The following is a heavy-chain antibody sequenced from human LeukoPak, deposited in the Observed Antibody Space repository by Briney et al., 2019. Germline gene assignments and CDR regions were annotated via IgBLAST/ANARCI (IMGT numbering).Heavy chain of an antibody. CDR2: ISAYNGNT. CDR1: GYTFTGYY. V-gene: IGHV1-18*01. CDR3: ARELLLGAGEGAFDI. Sequence: ASVKVSCKASGYTFTGYYMHWVRQAPGQGLEWMGWISAYNGNTNYAQKLQGRVTMTTDTSTSTAYMELRSLRSDDTAVYYCARELLLGAGEGAFDIWGQGTMVTVSS. J-gene: IGHJ3*02. D-gene: IGHD3-22*01.